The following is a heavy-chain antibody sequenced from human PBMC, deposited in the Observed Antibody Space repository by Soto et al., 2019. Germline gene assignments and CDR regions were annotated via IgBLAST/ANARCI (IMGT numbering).Heavy chain of an antibody. CDR1: GGSFSGYY. D-gene: IGHD2-21*01. CDR3: TGRGGGNFPYYFDY. V-gene: IGHV4-34*01. J-gene: IGHJ4*02. CDR2: IDHRGSA. Sequence: QVQLQQWGAGLLKPSETLSLACAVYGGSFSGYYWSWIRQPPGKGLEWIGEIDHRGSANYNPSLKSRVTISVDTSKNQFSLKLNSVAAADTAVYYCTGRGGGNFPYYFDYWGQGTLLTVSS.